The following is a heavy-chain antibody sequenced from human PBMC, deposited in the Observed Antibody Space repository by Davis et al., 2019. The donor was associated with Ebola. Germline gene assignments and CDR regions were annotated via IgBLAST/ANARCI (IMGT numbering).Heavy chain of an antibody. V-gene: IGHV5-51*01. D-gene: IGHD3-16*01. CDR3: ARRRGGWGFDY. CDR2: IYPGDSDT. CDR1: GYSFTSYW. Sequence: GGSLRLSCKGSGYSFTSYWIGWVRQMPGKGLEWMGIIYPGDSDTRYSPSFQGQVTISADKSLSTAYLQWSSLKASDTAMYYCARRRGGWGFDYWGQGSLVTVSS. J-gene: IGHJ4*02.